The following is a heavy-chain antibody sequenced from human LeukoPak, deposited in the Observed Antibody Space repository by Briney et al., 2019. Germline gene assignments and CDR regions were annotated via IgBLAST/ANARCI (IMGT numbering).Heavy chain of an antibody. D-gene: IGHD4-17*01. CDR2: IIPIFGTA. Sequence: VASVKVSCKASGGTFSSYAISWVRQAPGQGLEWMGRIIPIFGTANYAQKFQGRVTITTDESTSTAYMELSSLRSEDTAVYYCAYGDYGFYYWGQGTLVTVSS. CDR3: AYGDYGFYY. V-gene: IGHV1-69*05. CDR1: GGTFSSYA. J-gene: IGHJ4*02.